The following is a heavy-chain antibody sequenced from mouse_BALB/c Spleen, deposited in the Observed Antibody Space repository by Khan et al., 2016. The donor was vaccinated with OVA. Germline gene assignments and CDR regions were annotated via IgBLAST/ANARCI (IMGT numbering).Heavy chain of an antibody. J-gene: IGHJ4*01. Sequence: QVQLKESGPGLVAPSQSLSFTCTVSGFSLTDYGVSWIRQPPGKGLEWLGVIWGGGSTYYTSALKSRMSISKDNSKSQVFLKMNSLQTDDTAMYYCAKGVWSYYFALDYWGQGTSVTVSS. CDR1: GFSLTDYG. CDR3: AKGVWSYYFALDY. V-gene: IGHV2-6-5*01. D-gene: IGHD2-10*02. CDR2: IWGGGST.